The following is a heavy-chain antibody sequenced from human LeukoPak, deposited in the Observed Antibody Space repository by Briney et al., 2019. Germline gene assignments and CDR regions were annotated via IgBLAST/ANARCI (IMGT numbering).Heavy chain of an antibody. V-gene: IGHV3-23*01. CDR3: AKAGHFYYYDMDV. CDR2: IRGSDGST. CDR1: GFTFRSYA. Sequence: SGGSLRLSCAASGFTFRSYAMSWVRQAPGKGLEWVSAIRGSDGSTYYADSVKGRFTISRDNSKNTLSLQMSSLRAEDTAVYYCAKAGHFYYYDMDVWGQGTTVTDSS. J-gene: IGHJ6*02.